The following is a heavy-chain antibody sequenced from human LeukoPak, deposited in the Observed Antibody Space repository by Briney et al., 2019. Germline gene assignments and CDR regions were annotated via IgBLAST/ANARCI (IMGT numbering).Heavy chain of an antibody. CDR3: ARELYHFDR. D-gene: IGHD2-8*01. CDR1: GGSIRNHH. Sequence: SGTLSLTCSVPGGSIRNHHWTWIRQSPGKGLEWIGHVFFTEGTNYSPSHRGRITISVDRSKNQIYLKLGSVTAADTAVYYCARELYHFDRWGQGALVTVSS. CDR2: VFFTEGT. J-gene: IGHJ4*02. V-gene: IGHV4-59*11.